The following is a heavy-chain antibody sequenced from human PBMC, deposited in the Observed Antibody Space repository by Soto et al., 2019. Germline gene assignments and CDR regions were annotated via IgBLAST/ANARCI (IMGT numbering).Heavy chain of an antibody. J-gene: IGHJ5*02. D-gene: IGHD2-8*01. Sequence: GGSLRLSCAASGFTFSSYSMNWVRQAPGKGLEWVSSISSSSSYIYYADSVKGRFTISRDNAKNSLYLQMNSLRAEDTAVYYCARGPLMVYAIGWFDPWGQGTLVTVSS. CDR2: ISSSSSYI. CDR3: ARGPLMVYAIGWFDP. CDR1: GFTFSSYS. V-gene: IGHV3-21*01.